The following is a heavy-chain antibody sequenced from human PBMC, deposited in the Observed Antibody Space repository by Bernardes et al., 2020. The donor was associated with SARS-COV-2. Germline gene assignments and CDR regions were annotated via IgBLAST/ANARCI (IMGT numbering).Heavy chain of an antibody. Sequence: ASVEVSCKASGYTFTGYYMHWVRQAPGQGLEWMGWINPNSGGTNYAQKFQGRVTMTRDTSISTAYMELSRLRSDDTAVYYCARVSSRSGSPSDWFDPWGQGTLVTVSS. CDR1: GYTFTGYY. V-gene: IGHV1-2*02. CDR3: ARVSSRSGSPSDWFDP. J-gene: IGHJ5*02. D-gene: IGHD3-10*01. CDR2: INPNSGGT.